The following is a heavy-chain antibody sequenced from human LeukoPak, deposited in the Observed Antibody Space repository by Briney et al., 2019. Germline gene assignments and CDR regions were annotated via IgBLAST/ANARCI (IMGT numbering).Heavy chain of an antibody. D-gene: IGHD3-3*01. CDR3: ARHVRFLEWFPTVDS. CDR1: GGSFSGYY. V-gene: IGHV4-34*01. J-gene: IGHJ4*02. CDR2: INHSGSK. Sequence: SETLSLTCAVYGGSFSGYYWSWIRQPPGKGLDWIGEINHSGSKNYNPSLKSRVTISIDTSKNQFSLKLSSVTAADTAVYYCARHVRFLEWFPTVDSWGQGTLVTVSS.